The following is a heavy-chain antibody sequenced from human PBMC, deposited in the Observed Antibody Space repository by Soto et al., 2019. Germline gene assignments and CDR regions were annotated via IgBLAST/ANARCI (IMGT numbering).Heavy chain of an antibody. J-gene: IGHJ3*02. V-gene: IGHV3-21*04. CDR3: AKIRKGTAFDI. D-gene: IGHD3-10*01. CDR2: ISSSSSYI. Sequence: GGSLRLSCAASGFTFSSYSMNWVRQAPGKGLEWVSSISSSSSYIYYADSVKGRFTISRDNSKNTLYLQMNSLRAEDTAVYYCAKIRKGTAFDIWGQGTMVTVSS. CDR1: GFTFSSYS.